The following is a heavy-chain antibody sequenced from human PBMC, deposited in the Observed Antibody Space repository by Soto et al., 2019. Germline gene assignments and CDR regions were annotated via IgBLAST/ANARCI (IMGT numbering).Heavy chain of an antibody. D-gene: IGHD3-16*01. CDR2: ISGGSGNI. J-gene: IGHJ4*02. Sequence: GGSLRLSCETSRFAFNSYAINWVRQGPGKGLEWVSFISGGSGNIYYGDSVRGRFTISRDNAKKSVYLQMNSLRVEDTAIYYCARTWIRFGPNDYWGQGAPVTVAS. V-gene: IGHV3-21*01. CDR3: ARTWIRFGPNDY. CDR1: RFAFNSYA.